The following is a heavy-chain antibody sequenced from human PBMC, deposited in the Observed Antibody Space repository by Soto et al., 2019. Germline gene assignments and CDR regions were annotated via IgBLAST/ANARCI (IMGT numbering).Heavy chain of an antibody. D-gene: IGHD1-7*01. CDR2: IRVSDGLI. Sequence: QVYLVQSGGEVKKPGASVKVSCKTSGYTFTSYGISWVRQAPGQGLEWVGWIRVSDGLIKYAERMEGRVTVTIDSSTSTAYMELRSLRPDXXXVYYCARDANYEPDYWGQGTLVTVSS. V-gene: IGHV1-18*01. J-gene: IGHJ4*02. CDR3: ARDANYEPDY. CDR1: GYTFTSYG.